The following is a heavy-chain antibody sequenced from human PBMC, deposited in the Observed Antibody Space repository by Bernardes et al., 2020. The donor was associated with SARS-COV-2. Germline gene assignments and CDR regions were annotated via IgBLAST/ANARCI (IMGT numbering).Heavy chain of an antibody. V-gene: IGHV4-61*01. Sequence: SETLSLTCTVSGGSVTSGSFYWSWIRQPPGKGLEWIGNIYYSGHTEYNPSLKRRVTISIDTSKNQFSLSLSSVTPADTAVYYCARDPGWFDPWGQGTLVSVSS. CDR3: ARDPGWFDP. CDR1: GGSVTSGSFY. CDR2: IYYSGHT. J-gene: IGHJ5*02.